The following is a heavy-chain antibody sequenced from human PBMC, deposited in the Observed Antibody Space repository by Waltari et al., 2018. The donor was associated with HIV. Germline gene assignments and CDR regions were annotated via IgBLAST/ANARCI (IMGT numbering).Heavy chain of an antibody. V-gene: IGHV4-61*02. CDR2: IYPSGST. D-gene: IGHD2-15*01. J-gene: IGHJ6*02. Sequence: QVQLQESGPGLVKPLQTLSLTCTVSGGSISSGSYYWNWIRQPAGKGLEWIGRIYPSGSTNYNPSRKIRVTISVDTSKNQFSLKLSSVTAADTAVYYCARVFCSGGSCYGDGRYGMDVWGQGTTVTVSS. CDR3: ARVFCSGGSCYGDGRYGMDV. CDR1: GGSISSGSYY.